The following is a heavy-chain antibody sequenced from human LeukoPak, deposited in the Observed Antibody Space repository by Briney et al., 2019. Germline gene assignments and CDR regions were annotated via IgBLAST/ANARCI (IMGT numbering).Heavy chain of an antibody. CDR1: GFTFSSYW. CDR3: ARRVVVAAAPYYFDY. V-gene: IGHV3-74*01. CDR2: INSDGSST. Sequence: GGSLRLSCAASGFTFSSYWMHWVSQGPGKGLVWVSRINSDGSSTNYADSVRGRFTISRDNAENTLYLQMNSLRVEDTAVYYCARRVVVAAAPYYFDYWGQGTLVTVSS. D-gene: IGHD2-2*01. J-gene: IGHJ4*02.